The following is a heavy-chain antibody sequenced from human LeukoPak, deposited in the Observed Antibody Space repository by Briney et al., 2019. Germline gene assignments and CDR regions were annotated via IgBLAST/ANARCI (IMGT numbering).Heavy chain of an antibody. CDR3: ARTRGLVMSVDWFDP. V-gene: IGHV4-4*07. D-gene: IGHD1-26*01. CDR1: GGSISSYY. CDR2: IYTSGST. Sequence: SETLSLTCTVSGGSISSYYWSWIRQPAGKGLEWIGRIYTSGSTNYNPSLKSRVTMSVDTSKNQFSLKLSSVTAADTAVYYCARTRGLVMSVDWFDPWGQGTLVTVSS. J-gene: IGHJ5*02.